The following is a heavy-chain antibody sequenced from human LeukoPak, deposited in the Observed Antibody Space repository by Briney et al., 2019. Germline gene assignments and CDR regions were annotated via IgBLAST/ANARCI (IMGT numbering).Heavy chain of an antibody. CDR1: GYTLTELS. D-gene: IGHD4-17*01. J-gene: IGHJ5*02. CDR3: ARDVRYGNWFDP. CDR2: FDPEDGET. V-gene: IGHV1-24*01. Sequence: ASVKVSCKVSGYTLTELSMHWVRQAPGKGLEWMGGFDPEDGETIYAQKLQGRVTMTEDTSTDTAYMELSSLRSEDTAVYYCARDVRYGNWFDPWGQGTLVTVSS.